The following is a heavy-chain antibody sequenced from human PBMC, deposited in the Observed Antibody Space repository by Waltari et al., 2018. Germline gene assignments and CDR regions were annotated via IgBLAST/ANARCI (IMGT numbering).Heavy chain of an antibody. Sequence: QMQLAESGGGVVRPGRSLRLSGATSAVPSSRYALPWVRQAPGKGLEWVAVIWYDGTKTYHADSVRGRFSISRDNFQSILYLQMDSLRAEDTAVYYCARVHGRVHYYGMDIWGQGTTVIVSS. CDR3: ARVHGRVHYYGMDI. J-gene: IGHJ6*02. D-gene: IGHD3-10*01. CDR1: AVPSSRYA. CDR2: IWYDGTKT. V-gene: IGHV3-33*08.